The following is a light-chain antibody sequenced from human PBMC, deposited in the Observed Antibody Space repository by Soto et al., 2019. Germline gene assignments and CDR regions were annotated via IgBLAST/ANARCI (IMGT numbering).Light chain of an antibody. Sequence: DIVITQSPDSLAFSLGERAAINCKSSQSVLYSPNNMNYLAWYQQKPGQPPKLLIYWASTRESGVPDRFSGSGSGTDFTLTISSLQAEDMAVYYCQQYYTTPLTFGGGTKVDIK. J-gene: IGKJ4*01. CDR3: QQYYTTPLT. CDR1: QSVLYSPNNMNY. CDR2: WAS. V-gene: IGKV4-1*01.